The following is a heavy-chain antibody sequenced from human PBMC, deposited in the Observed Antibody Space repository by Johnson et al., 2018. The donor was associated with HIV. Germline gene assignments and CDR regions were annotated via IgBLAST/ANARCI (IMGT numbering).Heavy chain of an antibody. J-gene: IGHJ3*01. CDR3: ARRDSGSLSFDL. Sequence: VQLVESGGGVVQPGRSLRLSCAASGFNFDDYGLNWVRQGPGKGLEWVSGINWNGGNTGYADSVKGRCTISRDNDKSSVYMQMNNLRAEDTAFYYCARRDSGSLSFDLWGQGTMVTVSS. CDR1: GFNFDDYG. V-gene: IGHV3-20*04. CDR2: INWNGGNT. D-gene: IGHD1-26*01.